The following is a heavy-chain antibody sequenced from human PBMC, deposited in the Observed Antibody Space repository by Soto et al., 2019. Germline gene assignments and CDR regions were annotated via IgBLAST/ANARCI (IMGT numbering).Heavy chain of an antibody. J-gene: IGHJ6*02. Sequence: PGGSLRLSCAASGFTFSSYAMHWVRQAPGKGLGWVAVISYDGSNKYYADSVKGRFTISRDNSKNTLYLQMNSLRAEDTAVYYCARDPYYDFWSGYPQRNYYGMDVWGQGTTVTVSS. D-gene: IGHD3-3*01. CDR2: ISYDGSNK. CDR3: ARDPYYDFWSGYPQRNYYGMDV. CDR1: GFTFSSYA. V-gene: IGHV3-30-3*01.